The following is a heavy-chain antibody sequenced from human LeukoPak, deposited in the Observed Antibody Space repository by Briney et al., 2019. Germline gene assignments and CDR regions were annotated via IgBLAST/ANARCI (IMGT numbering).Heavy chain of an antibody. CDR2: MNPNSGGT. V-gene: IGHV1-2*02. CDR3: AREVSIDYYGSGSYYYYYMDV. D-gene: IGHD3-10*01. CDR1: GYTFIGYY. J-gene: IGHJ6*03. Sequence: ASVKVSCKASGYTFIGYYIHWVRQAPGQGLEYMGWMNPNSGGTNYAQNFQGRVTMTRDTSTSTVYMELSSLRSEDTAVYYCAREVSIDYYGSGSYYYYYMDVWGKGTTVTISS.